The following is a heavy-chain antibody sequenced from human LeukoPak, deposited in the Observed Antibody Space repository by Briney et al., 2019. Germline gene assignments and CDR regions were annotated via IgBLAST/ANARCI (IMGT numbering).Heavy chain of an antibody. J-gene: IGHJ4*02. D-gene: IGHD6-19*01. Sequence: GESLKISCKTSGYSFATYWIAWVRQMPGKGLEWMGIIYPGDSDTRYSPSFQGQVTISADKSISTAYLQWSSLKASDTAMYYCARKDNSGWFTYFDYWGQGTLVTVSS. V-gene: IGHV5-51*01. CDR3: ARKDNSGWFTYFDY. CDR2: IYPGDSDT. CDR1: GYSFATYW.